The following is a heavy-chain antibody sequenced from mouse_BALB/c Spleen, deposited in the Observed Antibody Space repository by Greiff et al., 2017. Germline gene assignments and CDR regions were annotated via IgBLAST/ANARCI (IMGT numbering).Heavy chain of an antibody. Sequence: EVMLVESGGDLVKPGGSLKLSCAASGFTFSSYGMSWVRQTPDKRLEWVATISSGGSYTYYPDSVKGRFTISRDNAKNTLYLQMSSLKSEDTAMYYCARDDYYFDYWGQGTTLTVSS. CDR2: ISSGGSYT. CDR3: ARDDYYFDY. D-gene: IGHD2-13*01. V-gene: IGHV5-6*01. J-gene: IGHJ2*01. CDR1: GFTFSSYG.